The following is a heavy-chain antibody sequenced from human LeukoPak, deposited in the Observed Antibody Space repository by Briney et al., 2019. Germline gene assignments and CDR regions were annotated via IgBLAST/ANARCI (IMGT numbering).Heavy chain of an antibody. D-gene: IGHD6-19*01. J-gene: IGHJ4*02. V-gene: IGHV5-51*01. CDR2: IYPGDSDT. CDR1: GYSFTSYW. CDR3: ARARLAVGIPGDY. Sequence: GESLKISCKGPGYSFTSYWIGWVRQMPGKGLEWMGIIYPGDSDTRYSPSFQGQVTISADKSISTAYLQWSSLKASDTAMYYCARARLAVGIPGDYWGQGTLVTVSS.